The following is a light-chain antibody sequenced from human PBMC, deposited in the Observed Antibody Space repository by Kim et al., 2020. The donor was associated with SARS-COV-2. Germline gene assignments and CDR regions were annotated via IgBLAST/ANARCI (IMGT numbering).Light chain of an antibody. V-gene: IGKV1-17*01. Sequence: ASVGDRFTITCRASQDIRNDLGWYQQNPGRAPKRLIYGASSLQSGVPSRFSGSGSGTEFTLTISSVQPEDFATYFCLQHSTYSITFGQGTRLEIK. CDR2: GAS. CDR3: LQHSTYSIT. J-gene: IGKJ5*01. CDR1: QDIRND.